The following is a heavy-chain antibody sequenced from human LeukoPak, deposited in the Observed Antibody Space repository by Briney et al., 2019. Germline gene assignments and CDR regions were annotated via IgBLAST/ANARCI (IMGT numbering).Heavy chain of an antibody. J-gene: IGHJ4*02. CDR2: INHSGST. CDR3: ARDKSRYNWNYFREFYYFDY. Sequence: SETLSLTCAVYGGSFSGYYWSWIRQPPGKGLEWIGEINHSGSTNYNPSLKSRVTISVDTSKNQFSLQLNSVTPEDTAVYYCARDKSRYNWNYFREFYYFDYWGQGTLVTVSS. D-gene: IGHD1-7*01. V-gene: IGHV4-34*01. CDR1: GGSFSGYY.